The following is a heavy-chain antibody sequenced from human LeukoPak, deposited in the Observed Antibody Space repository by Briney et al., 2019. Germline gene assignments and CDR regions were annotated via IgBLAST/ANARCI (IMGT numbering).Heavy chain of an antibody. J-gene: IGHJ4*02. CDR2: IRAGGSET. CDR1: GFTLSSYS. V-gene: IGHV3-7*04. Sequence: GGSLRLSCGGSGFTLSSYSMSWVRQAPGKGLEWVAYIRAGGSETYYADSVRGRFTISRDSAKNSLLLQMNSLRAEDTAVYHCARSITMIPEDYWGQGTLVTVSS. D-gene: IGHD3-22*01. CDR3: ARSITMIPEDY.